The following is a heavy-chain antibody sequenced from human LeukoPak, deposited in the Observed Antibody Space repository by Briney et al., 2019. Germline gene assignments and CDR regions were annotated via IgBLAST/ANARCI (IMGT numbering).Heavy chain of an antibody. CDR1: GYSFSDYW. J-gene: IGHJ5*02. CDR2: IHPSNSET. Sequence: KPGESLKIACKDSGYSFSDYWIGWARQMPGKGLEWMGIIHPSNSETQYSPSFQGQVTISADTSISTAYLQWTSLKASDTAMYYCSRRHYFGSGVTDHWGQGTLVTVSS. CDR3: SRRHYFGSGVTDH. D-gene: IGHD3-10*01. V-gene: IGHV5-51*01.